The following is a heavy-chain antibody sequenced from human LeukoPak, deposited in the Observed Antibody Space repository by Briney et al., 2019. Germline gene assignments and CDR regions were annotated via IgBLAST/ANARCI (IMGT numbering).Heavy chain of an antibody. J-gene: IGHJ4*02. Sequence: PGGSLRLSCAASGFTFSSYSMNWVRQAPGKGLEWVSSISSSSSYIYYADSVKGRFTISRDNAKNSLYLQMNSLRAEDTAVYYCARDKSPRAYYGPGNGDYWGQGTLVTVSS. D-gene: IGHD3-10*01. CDR3: ARDKSPRAYYGPGNGDY. CDR1: GFTFSSYS. V-gene: IGHV3-21*01. CDR2: ISSSSSYI.